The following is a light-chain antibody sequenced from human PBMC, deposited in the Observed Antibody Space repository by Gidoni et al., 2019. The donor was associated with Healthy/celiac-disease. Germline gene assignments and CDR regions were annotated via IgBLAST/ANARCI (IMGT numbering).Light chain of an antibody. J-gene: IGLJ2*01. Sequence: SYELTQPPSVSASPGQTARITCSGDALPKQYAYWYQQKPGQAPVLVIYKDSERPSGIPERFSGSSSGTTVTLTISGVQAEDEADYYCQSADSSGTYPDVVFGGGTKLTVL. CDR1: ALPKQY. CDR3: QSADSSGTYPDVV. CDR2: KDS. V-gene: IGLV3-25*03.